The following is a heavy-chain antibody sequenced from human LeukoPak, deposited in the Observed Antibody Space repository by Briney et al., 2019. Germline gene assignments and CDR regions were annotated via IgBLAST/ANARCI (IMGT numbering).Heavy chain of an antibody. CDR1: GFTFSSYS. J-gene: IGHJ4*02. D-gene: IGHD3-16*01. CDR2: ISSSSSTI. CDR3: ARDRGLASPPFDY. Sequence: PGGSLRLSCAASGFTFSSYSMNWVRQAPGKGLEWVSYISSSSSTIYYADSVKGRFTISRDNAKNSLYLQMNSLRAEDTAVYYCARDRGLASPPFDYWGQGALVTVSS. V-gene: IGHV3-48*01.